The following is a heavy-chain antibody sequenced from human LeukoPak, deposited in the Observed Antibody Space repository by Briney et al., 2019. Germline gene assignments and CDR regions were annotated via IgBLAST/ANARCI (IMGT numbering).Heavy chain of an antibody. V-gene: IGHV4-59*01. CDR2: IYYSGST. J-gene: IGHJ3*02. D-gene: IGHD4-23*01. CDR1: GGSINNYY. Sequence: PSETLSLTCTVSGGSINNYYWSWIRQPPGKGLEWIGYIYYSGSTNYNPSLKSRVTISVDTSKNQFSLKLSSVTAADTAVYYCARDLRGSDAFDIWGQGTMVTVSS. CDR3: ARDLRGSDAFDI.